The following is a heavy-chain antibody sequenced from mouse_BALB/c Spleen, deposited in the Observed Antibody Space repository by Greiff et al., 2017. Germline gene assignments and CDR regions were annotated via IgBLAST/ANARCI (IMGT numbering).Heavy chain of an antibody. CDR1: GYSITSDYA. Sequence: EVKLQESGPGLVKPSQSLSLTCTVTGYSITSDYAWNWIRQFPGNKLEWMGYISYSGSTSYNPSLKSRISITRDTSKNQFFLQLNSVTTEDTATYYCARRITSLYYYAMDYWGQGTSVTVSS. J-gene: IGHJ4*01. V-gene: IGHV3-2*02. CDR2: ISYSGST. CDR3: ARRITSLYYYAMDY. D-gene: IGHD2-4*01.